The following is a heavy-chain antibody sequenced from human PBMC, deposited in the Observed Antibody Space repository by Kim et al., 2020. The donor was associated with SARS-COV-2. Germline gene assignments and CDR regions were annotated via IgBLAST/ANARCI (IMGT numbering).Heavy chain of an antibody. CDR3: ARGGMPTAKGRFDP. CDR2: IYYSGTT. D-gene: IGHD3-16*01. Sequence: SETLSLTCTVSSGSMNSYYWSWIRQPPGKGLEWIGHIYYSGTTNYNPSLKSRVTISEDTSKNQFYLNLTSVTGADTAVYYCARGGMPTAKGRFDPWGQGTLVTVSS. CDR1: SGSMNSYY. J-gene: IGHJ5*02. V-gene: IGHV4-59*01.